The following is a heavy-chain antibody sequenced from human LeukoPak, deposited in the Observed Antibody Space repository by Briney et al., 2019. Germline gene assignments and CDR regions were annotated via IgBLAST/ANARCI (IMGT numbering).Heavy chain of an antibody. V-gene: IGHV4-34*01. CDR1: GGSFSGYY. CDR2: INHSGST. D-gene: IGHD4-17*01. Sequence: SETLSLTCAVYGGSFSGYYWSWIRQPPGKWLEWIGEINHSGSTNYNPSLKSRVTISLDRSKNQFSLNLNSVTVADTAVYYCARGNNGDYDETFDVWGRGTMVTVSS. J-gene: IGHJ3*01. CDR3: ARGNNGDYDETFDV.